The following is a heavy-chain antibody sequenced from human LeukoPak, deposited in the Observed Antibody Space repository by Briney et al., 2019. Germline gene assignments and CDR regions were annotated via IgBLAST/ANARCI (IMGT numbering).Heavy chain of an antibody. CDR3: ARHRGIAARPDPYYFDY. V-gene: IGHV4-59*08. CDR2: IYYSGST. D-gene: IGHD6-6*01. CDR1: GGSISSYY. J-gene: IGHJ4*02. Sequence: SETLSLTWTVSGGSISSYYWSWIRQPPGKGLEWIGYIYYSGSTNYNPSLKSQVTISVDTSKNQFSLKLSSVTAADTAVYYCARHRGIAARPDPYYFDYWGQGTLVTVSS.